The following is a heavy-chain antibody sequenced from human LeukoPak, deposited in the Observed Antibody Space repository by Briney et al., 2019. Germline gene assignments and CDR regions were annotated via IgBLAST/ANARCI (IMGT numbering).Heavy chain of an antibody. CDR1: GGSISSRSYY. V-gene: IGHV4-39*01. J-gene: IGHJ4*02. CDR3: ARLIAAAGHFDY. Sequence: SETLSLTCSVSGGSISSRSYYWGWIRQPPGKKLEWIGSIYYSGGTYYNPSLKSRVTISVDTSKNQFSLKLSSVTAADTAAYYCARLIAAAGHFDYWGQGTLVTVSS. CDR2: IYYSGGT. D-gene: IGHD6-13*01.